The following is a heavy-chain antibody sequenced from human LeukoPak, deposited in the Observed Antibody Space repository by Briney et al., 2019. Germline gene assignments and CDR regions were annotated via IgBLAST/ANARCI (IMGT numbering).Heavy chain of an antibody. CDR1: GYTFTSYG. V-gene: IGHV1-18*01. CDR3: ARRSSGGIPDAFDI. Sequence: ASVKVSCKASGYTFTSYGISWVRQAPGQGLEWMGWISAYNGNTNYAQKLQGRVTMTTDTSTSTAYMELSRLRSDDTAVYYCARRSSGGIPDAFDIWGQGTMVTVSS. D-gene: IGHD2-15*01. J-gene: IGHJ3*02. CDR2: ISAYNGNT.